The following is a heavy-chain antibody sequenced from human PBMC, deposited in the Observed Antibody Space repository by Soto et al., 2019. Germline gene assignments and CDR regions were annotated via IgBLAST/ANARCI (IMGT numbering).Heavy chain of an antibody. CDR3: AREGNRFQH. CDR2: ISGTANTL. D-gene: IGHD3-10*01. Sequence: QVQLVESGGGLVKPGGSLRLSCAASGFAFSDYYMSWIRQAPGKGLEWISYISGTANTLYYADSVKGRFTISRDNAKNSLYLQMNSLRDEDTAVYYCAREGNRFQHWGQGTLVTVSS. V-gene: IGHV3-11*01. CDR1: GFAFSDYY. J-gene: IGHJ1*01.